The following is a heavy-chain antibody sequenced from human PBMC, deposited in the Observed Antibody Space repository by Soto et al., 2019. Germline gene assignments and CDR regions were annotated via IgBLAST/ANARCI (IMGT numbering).Heavy chain of an antibody. J-gene: IGHJ4*02. D-gene: IGHD1-1*01. CDR2: IYPGDSDT. V-gene: IGHV5-51*01. CDR3: ARMDDLEPRSFFGGEPYMYYFDY. CDR1: GYSFTSYW. Sequence: GESLKISCKGSGYSFTSYWIGWVRQMPGKGLEWMGIIYPGDSDTRYSPSFQGQVTISADKSISTAYLQWSSLKASDTAMYYCARMDDLEPRSFFGGEPYMYYFDYWGQGTLVTVSS.